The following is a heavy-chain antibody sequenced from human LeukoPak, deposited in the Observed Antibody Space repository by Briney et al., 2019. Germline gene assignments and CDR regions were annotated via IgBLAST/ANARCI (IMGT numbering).Heavy chain of an antibody. D-gene: IGHD5-12*01. J-gene: IGHJ4*02. CDR2: ISGSGYST. CDR3: ANEAGYSGYDYPDY. Sequence: PGGSLRLSCAASGFTFSSYAMNWVRQAPGKGLEWVSAISGSGYSTYYADSVKGRFTISRDNSKNTLYLQMNSLRAEDTAVYYCANEAGYSGYDYPDYWGQGTLVTVSS. CDR1: GFTFSSYA. V-gene: IGHV3-23*01.